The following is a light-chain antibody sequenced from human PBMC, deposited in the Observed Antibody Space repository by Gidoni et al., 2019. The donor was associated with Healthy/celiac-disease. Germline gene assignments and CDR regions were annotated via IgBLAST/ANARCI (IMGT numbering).Light chain of an antibody. Sequence: QPPWPNPAPLSGSPGKPITISCTGTSSNVGGYNYVSWYQQHPGKAPKLMIYEVSNRPSGVSNRFSGSKSGNTASLTISGLQAEDEADYYCSSYTSSSTPVFGGRTKLTVL. V-gene: IGLV2-14*01. CDR2: EVS. CDR3: SSYTSSSTPV. J-gene: IGLJ2*01. CDR1: SSNVGGYNY.